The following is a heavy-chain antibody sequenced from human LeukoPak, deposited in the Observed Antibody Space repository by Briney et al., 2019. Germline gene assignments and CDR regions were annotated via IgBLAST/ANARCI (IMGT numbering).Heavy chain of an antibody. CDR3: ARVATDTAMVQSVSYYYYMDV. J-gene: IGHJ6*03. D-gene: IGHD5-18*01. CDR2: IIPIFGTA. CDR1: GGTFSSYA. Sequence: SVKVSCKASGGTFSSYAISWVRQAPGQGLEWMGGIIPIFGTANYAQKFQGRATITTDESTSTAYMELSSLRSEDTAVYYCARVATDTAMVQSVSYYYYMDVWGKGTTVTVSS. V-gene: IGHV1-69*05.